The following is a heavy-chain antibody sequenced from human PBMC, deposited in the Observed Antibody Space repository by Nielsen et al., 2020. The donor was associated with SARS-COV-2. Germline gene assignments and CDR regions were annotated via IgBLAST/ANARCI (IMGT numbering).Heavy chain of an antibody. V-gene: IGHV3-23*01. D-gene: IGHD6-19*01. CDR2: ISAST. CDR3: AKRSGYTSGWYGDY. CDR1: GFTISTSA. J-gene: IGHJ4*02. Sequence: GESLKISCVVSGFTISTSAMSWVRQAPGKGLEWVSAISASTYYADSVKGRCTISRDNSKNTLYLQMNSLRAEDTAVYYCAKRSGYTSGWYGDYWGQGTLVTVSS.